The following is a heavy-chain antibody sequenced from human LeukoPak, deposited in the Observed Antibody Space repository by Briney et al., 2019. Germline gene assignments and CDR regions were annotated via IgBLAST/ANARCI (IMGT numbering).Heavy chain of an antibody. Sequence: ASVKVSCKASGYTFTGYYMHWVRQAPGQGLEWMGWINPNSGGTNYARKFQGRVTMTRDTSISTAYMELSRLRSDDTAVYYCARDGQVVPAAPLDYWGQGTLVTV. CDR1: GYTFTGYY. V-gene: IGHV1-2*02. D-gene: IGHD2-2*01. CDR3: ARDGQVVPAAPLDY. J-gene: IGHJ4*02. CDR2: INPNSGGT.